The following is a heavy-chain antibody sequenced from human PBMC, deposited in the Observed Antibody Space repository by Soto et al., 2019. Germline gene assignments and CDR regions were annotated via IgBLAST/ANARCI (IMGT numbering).Heavy chain of an antibody. CDR2: IYYSVST. J-gene: IGHJ6*01. CDR1: GGSISSGGYY. D-gene: IGHD3-3*01. CDR3: ATDKYDFLGGGCYAHYYYGMYV. Sequence: SETLSLTCTVSGGSISSGGYYWSWIRQHPGKGLEWIGYIYYSVSTYYNPSLKSRVTISVDTSKNQFSLKLSSVTAADTAVYYCATDKYDFLGGGCYAHYYYGMYVWGQRTTVPVSS. V-gene: IGHV4-31*03.